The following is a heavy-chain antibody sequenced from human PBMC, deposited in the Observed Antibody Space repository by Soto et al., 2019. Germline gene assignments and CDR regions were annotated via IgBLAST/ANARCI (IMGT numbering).Heavy chain of an antibody. J-gene: IGHJ4*02. CDR1: GFTFSSYW. D-gene: IGHD3-3*01. Sequence: PGGSLRLSCAASGFTFSSYWMSWVRQAPGKGLEWVSNINRNGSERYYVDSVKGRFTISRDNAESSLYLQIDSLRVEDTAVFYCARYTNYALDYWGQGTLVTVSS. CDR2: INRNGSER. V-gene: IGHV3-7*03. CDR3: ARYTNYALDY.